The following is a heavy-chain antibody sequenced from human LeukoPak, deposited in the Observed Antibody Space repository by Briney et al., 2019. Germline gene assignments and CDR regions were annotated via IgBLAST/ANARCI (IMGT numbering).Heavy chain of an antibody. Sequence: SETLSLTCTVPGGSVSNYYWNWIRQPAGKGLEWIGRIHTSGSTNYNPSLKSRLTVSVDTSKSQFSLKLTSVTAADTAVYYCARDQGSGWYEEWGQGTLVTVSS. CDR2: IHTSGST. J-gene: IGHJ4*02. V-gene: IGHV4-4*07. CDR1: GGSVSNYY. D-gene: IGHD6-19*01. CDR3: ARDQGSGWYEE.